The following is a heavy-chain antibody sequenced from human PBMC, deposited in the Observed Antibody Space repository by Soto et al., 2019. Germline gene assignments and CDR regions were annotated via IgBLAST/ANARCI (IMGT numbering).Heavy chain of an antibody. J-gene: IGHJ4*02. D-gene: IGHD4-17*01. Sequence: SETLSLTCAVSGGSISSGGYSWSWIRQPPGKGLEWIGYIYHSGSTYYNPSLKSRVTIPVDRSKNQFSLKLSSVTAADTAVYYCASRGYNDYGDYWSDYWGQGTLVTVSS. CDR3: ASRGYNDYGDYWSDY. CDR1: GGSISSGGYS. V-gene: IGHV4-30-2*01. CDR2: IYHSGST.